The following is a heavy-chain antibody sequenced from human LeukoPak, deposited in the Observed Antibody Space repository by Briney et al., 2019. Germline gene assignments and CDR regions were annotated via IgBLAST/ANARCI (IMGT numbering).Heavy chain of an antibody. CDR3: ARGPYSGSYYVGGSRAFDI. D-gene: IGHD1-26*01. CDR1: GGSISSSSYY. CDR2: IYYSGST. V-gene: IGHV4-39*01. Sequence: SETLSLTCTVSGGSISSSSYYWGWIRQPPGKGLEWIGSIYYSGSTYYNPSLKSRVTISVDTSKNQFSLKLSSVTAADTAVYYCARGPYSGSYYVGGSRAFDIWGQGTMVTVSS. J-gene: IGHJ3*02.